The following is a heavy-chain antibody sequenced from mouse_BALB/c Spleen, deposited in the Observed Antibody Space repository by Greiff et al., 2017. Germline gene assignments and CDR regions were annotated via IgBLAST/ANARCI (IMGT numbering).Heavy chain of an antibody. V-gene: IGHV1-9*01. D-gene: IGHD1-1*01. CDR2: ILPGSGST. Sequence: VQLVESGAELMKPGASVKISCKATGYTFSSYWIEWVKQRPGHGLEWIGEILPGSGSTNYNEKFKGKATFTADTSSNTAYMQLSSLTSEDSAVYYCARRGLLLPHYFDYWGQGTTLTVSS. CDR1: GYTFSSYW. J-gene: IGHJ2*01. CDR3: ARRGLLLPHYFDY.